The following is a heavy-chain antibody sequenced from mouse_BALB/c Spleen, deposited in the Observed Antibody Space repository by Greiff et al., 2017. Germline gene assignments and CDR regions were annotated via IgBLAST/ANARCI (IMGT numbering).Heavy chain of an antibody. J-gene: IGHJ4*01. Sequence: QVHVKQSGPGLVAPSQSLSITCTVSGFSLSRYSVHWVRQPPGKGLEWLGMIWGGGSTDYNSALKSRLSISKDNSKSQVFLKMNSLQTDDTAMYYCASPLSTMITTFAMDYWGQGTSVTVSS. D-gene: IGHD2-4*01. CDR2: IWGGGST. CDR1: GFSLSRYS. V-gene: IGHV2-6-4*01. CDR3: ASPLSTMITTFAMDY.